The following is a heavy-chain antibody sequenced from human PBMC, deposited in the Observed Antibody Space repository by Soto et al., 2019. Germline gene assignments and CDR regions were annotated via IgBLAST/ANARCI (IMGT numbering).Heavy chain of an antibody. V-gene: IGHV1-2*02. CDR3: ARESGGAPGTLDYYYFYMDV. Sequence: VQLAQSGAEVKKPGASVKVSCKTSGDSFNDYYIHWVRQAPRQGLEWMGWINPNGGATKYAEKFQGRVTVTRDTSIRTVYMELSSLRSDDAAVYYCARESGGAPGTLDYYYFYMDVWGKGTTVTVSS. D-gene: IGHD1-26*01. J-gene: IGHJ6*03. CDR2: INPNGGAT. CDR1: GDSFNDYY.